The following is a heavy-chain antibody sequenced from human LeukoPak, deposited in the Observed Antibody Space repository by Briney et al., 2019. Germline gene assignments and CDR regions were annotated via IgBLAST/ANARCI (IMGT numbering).Heavy chain of an antibody. J-gene: IGHJ3*02. V-gene: IGHV3-30*18. CDR3: AKDWVAAAGRGAFDI. CDR2: ISYDGSNK. CDR1: GFSFSDYY. D-gene: IGHD6-13*01. Sequence: GGSLRLSCAASGFSFSDYYTSWIRQAPGKGLEWVAVISYDGSNKYYADSVKGRFTISRDNSKNTLYLQMNSLRAEDTAVYYCAKDWVAAAGRGAFDIWGQRTMVTVSS.